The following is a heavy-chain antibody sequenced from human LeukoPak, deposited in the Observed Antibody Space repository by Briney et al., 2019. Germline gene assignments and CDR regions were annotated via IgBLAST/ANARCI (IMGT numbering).Heavy chain of an antibody. Sequence: SETLSLTCTVSGGSISSSSYYWGWIRQPPGKGLEWIGSIYYSGSTYYNPSLKSRVTISVDTSKNQFSLKLSSVTAADTAVYYCARVRRHIVVVPAANSRAFDIWGQGTMVTVSS. CDR2: IYYSGST. CDR3: ARVRRHIVVVPAANSRAFDI. CDR1: GGSISSSSYY. V-gene: IGHV4-39*07. D-gene: IGHD2-2*01. J-gene: IGHJ3*02.